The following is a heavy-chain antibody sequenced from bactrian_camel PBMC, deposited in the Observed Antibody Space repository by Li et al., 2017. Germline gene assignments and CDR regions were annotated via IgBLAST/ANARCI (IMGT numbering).Heavy chain of an antibody. J-gene: IGHJ4*01. CDR1: GYTFSRNC. D-gene: IGHD2*01. CDR2: IYSGGRGT. V-gene: IGHV3-3*01. Sequence: HVQLVESGGGSVQPGGSLRLSCTVSGYTFSRNCLGWFRQAPGKEREAVASIYSGGRGTYYADSVKGRFTMSRDNDWRTVYLQMNGLTPEDTAMYYCAADRGVYCGGGYRYAPRFGTKGQGTQVTVS.